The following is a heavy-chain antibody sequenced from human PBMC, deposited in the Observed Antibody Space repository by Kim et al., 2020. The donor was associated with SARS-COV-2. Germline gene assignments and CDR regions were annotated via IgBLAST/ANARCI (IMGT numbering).Heavy chain of an antibody. J-gene: IGHJ4*01. CDR3: ARGVYCSSGSCPYYFDS. CDR1: GYTFTSYD. CDR2: MNPNSGNT. D-gene: IGHD2-15*01. V-gene: IGHV1-8*01. Sequence: ASVKVSCKDSGYTFTSYDINWVRQATGQGLEWMGWMNPNSGNTGYAQKFQGRVTMTRNTSISTAYMELSSLRSEDTAVYYCARGVYCSSGSCPYYFDSWGHGTLVTVSS.